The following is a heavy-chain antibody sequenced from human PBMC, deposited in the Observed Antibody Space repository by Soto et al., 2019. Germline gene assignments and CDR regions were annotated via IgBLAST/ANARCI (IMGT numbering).Heavy chain of an antibody. D-gene: IGHD2-15*01. CDR3: ASATVVAATFDF. Sequence: ESGGGLVNPGGSLTLSCAASGFAFRSYNMNWVRQAPGKGLEWVASISSGSSNIYYADSVKGRFTISRDNAKNSLFLQMDSLRAEDSAVYYCASATVVAATFDFWGQGTLVTVSS. CDR1: GFAFRSYN. CDR2: ISSGSSNI. V-gene: IGHV3-21*01. J-gene: IGHJ4*02.